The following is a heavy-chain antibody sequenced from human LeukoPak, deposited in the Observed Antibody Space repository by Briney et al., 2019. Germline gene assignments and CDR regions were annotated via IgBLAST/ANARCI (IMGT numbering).Heavy chain of an antibody. D-gene: IGHD2-2*01. Sequence: GGSLRLSCAASGFTFSSYALSWVRQAPGKGLEWVSAISGSGGSTYYADSVKGRFTISRDNSKNTLYLQMNSLRAEDTAVYYCAKVYCSSTSCYFLGRWARDYWGQGTLVTVSS. V-gene: IGHV3-23*01. CDR1: GFTFSSYA. CDR2: ISGSGGST. CDR3: AKVYCSSTSCYFLGRWARDY. J-gene: IGHJ4*02.